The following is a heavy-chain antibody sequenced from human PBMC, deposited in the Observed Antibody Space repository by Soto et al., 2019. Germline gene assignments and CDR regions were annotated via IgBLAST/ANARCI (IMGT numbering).Heavy chain of an antibody. CDR2: ISVSGGRT. CDR3: AKGPTIFGVVITYSYYYGMDV. CDR1: GFMFSGSA. Sequence: LRLSCAASGFMFSGSATSWVRQVPGKGLEWVSSISVSGGRTYYADSVKGRFTVSRDNSKNTLYQQLNNLRAEDTALYYCAKGPTIFGVVITYSYYYGMDVWGQGTTVTVSS. J-gene: IGHJ6*02. V-gene: IGHV3-23*01. D-gene: IGHD3-3*01.